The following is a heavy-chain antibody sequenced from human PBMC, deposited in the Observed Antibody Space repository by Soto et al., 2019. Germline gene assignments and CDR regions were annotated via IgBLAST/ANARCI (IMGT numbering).Heavy chain of an antibody. CDR1: GFTFSDYF. D-gene: IGHD1-7*01. J-gene: IGHJ4*02. CDR2: ITSSSAI. Sequence: GGSLRLSCAASGFTFSDYFMSWIRQAPGKGLECVSYITSSSAIYYSDSVKGRFTISRDNAKNSLFLQMNSLRAEDTAVYYCARDWNSNDWGQGTLVTVSS. CDR3: ARDWNSND. V-gene: IGHV3-11*01.